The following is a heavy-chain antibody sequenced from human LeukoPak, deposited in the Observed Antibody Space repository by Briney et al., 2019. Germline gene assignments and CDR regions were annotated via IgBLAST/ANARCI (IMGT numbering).Heavy chain of an antibody. Sequence: PGGSLRLSSAASGFTFSSYEMNWVRQAPGKGLEWVSYISGSGRTIDYADSVKGRFTISRDNTKNSVYLQMNSLRAEDTAIYFCVRDAVMSPEVLHTALDYFDCWGQGTLVTVSS. J-gene: IGHJ4*02. D-gene: IGHD2-21*02. V-gene: IGHV3-48*03. CDR1: GFTFSSYE. CDR2: ISGSGRTI. CDR3: VRDAVMSPEVLHTALDYFDC.